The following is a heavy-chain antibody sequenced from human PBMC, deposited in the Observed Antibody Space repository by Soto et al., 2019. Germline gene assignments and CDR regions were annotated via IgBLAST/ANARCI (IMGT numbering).Heavy chain of an antibody. CDR3: ARDGSGSYSNHWFDP. CDR2: INPSGGST. Sequence: QVQLVQSGAEVKKPGASVKVSCKASGYTFTSYYMHWVRQAPGQGLEWMGIINPSGGSTSYAQKFQGRGHMDRDPSTGTVYMEARSLRSEDTAVYYWARDGSGSYSNHWFDPWGQGTLVTVSS. CDR1: GYTFTSYY. D-gene: IGHD3-10*01. V-gene: IGHV1-46*03. J-gene: IGHJ5*02.